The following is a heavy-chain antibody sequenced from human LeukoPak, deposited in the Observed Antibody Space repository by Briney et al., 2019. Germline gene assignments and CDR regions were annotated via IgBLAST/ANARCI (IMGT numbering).Heavy chain of an antibody. J-gene: IGHJ6*03. D-gene: IGHD5-12*01. CDR2: INPNSGGT. Sequence: AASVKVSCKASGYTFTGYYMHWVRQAPGQGLEWMGWINPNSGGTNYAQKFQGRVTMTRDTSISTAYMELSRLRSDDTAVYYCARVALYSGDEGYMDVWGKGTTVTVSS. CDR1: GYTFTGYY. CDR3: ARVALYSGDEGYMDV. V-gene: IGHV1-2*02.